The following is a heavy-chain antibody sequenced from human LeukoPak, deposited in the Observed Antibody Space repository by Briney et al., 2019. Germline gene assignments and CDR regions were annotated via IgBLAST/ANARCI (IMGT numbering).Heavy chain of an antibody. CDR3: AKDLLPVDTAMVLDY. V-gene: IGHV3-30*04. J-gene: IGHJ4*02. D-gene: IGHD5-18*01. Sequence: GRSLRLSCAASGFTFSSYAMHWVRQAPGKGLEWVAVISYDGSNKYYADSVKGRFTISRDNSKNTLYLQMNSLRAEDTAVYYCAKDLLPVDTAMVLDYWGQGTLVTVSS. CDR1: GFTFSSYA. CDR2: ISYDGSNK.